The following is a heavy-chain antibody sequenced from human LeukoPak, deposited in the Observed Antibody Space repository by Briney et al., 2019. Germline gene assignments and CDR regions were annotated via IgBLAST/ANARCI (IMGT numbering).Heavy chain of an antibody. CDR2: IIPIFGTA. D-gene: IGHD2-15*01. V-gene: IGHV1-69*05. CDR3: ARTGYCSGGSCYAHWFDP. J-gene: IGHJ5*02. CDR1: GGTFSSYA. Sequence: GASVKVSCKASGGTFSSYAISWVRQAPGQGLEWMGRIIPIFGTANYAQKFQGRVTITTDESTNTAYMELSSLRSEDTAVYYCARTGYCSGGSCYAHWFDPWGQGTLVTVSS.